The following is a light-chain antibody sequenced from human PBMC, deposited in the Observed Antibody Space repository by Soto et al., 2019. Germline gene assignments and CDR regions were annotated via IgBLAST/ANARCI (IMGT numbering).Light chain of an antibody. Sequence: EIVLTQSPATLSLSPGERATLSCRASQSVSSYLAWYQQKPGQAPRLLIYDASNRATGIPARFSGSGSGTDFTLLISSLEPDDFAVYYCQQRSSWLTFGGGTKVEIK. CDR3: QQRSSWLT. CDR2: DAS. V-gene: IGKV3-11*01. CDR1: QSVSSY. J-gene: IGKJ4*01.